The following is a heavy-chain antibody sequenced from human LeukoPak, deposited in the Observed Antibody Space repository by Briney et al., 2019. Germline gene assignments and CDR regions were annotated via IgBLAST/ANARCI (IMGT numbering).Heavy chain of an antibody. CDR1: GGSISSYY. D-gene: IGHD4-17*01. J-gene: IGHJ3*02. Sequence: KPSETLSLTCTVSGGSISSYYWSWIRQPPGKGLEWIGSIYHSGSTYYNPSLKSRVTISVDTSKNQFSLKLSSVTAADTAVYYCARVPDYGDYVDAFDIWGQGTMVTVSS. CDR3: ARVPDYGDYVDAFDI. V-gene: IGHV4-38-2*02. CDR2: IYHSGST.